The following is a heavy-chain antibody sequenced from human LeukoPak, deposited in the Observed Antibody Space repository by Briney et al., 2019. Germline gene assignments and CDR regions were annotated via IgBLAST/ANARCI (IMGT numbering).Heavy chain of an antibody. CDR3: AKDIDSSSWYYFDY. D-gene: IGHD6-13*01. Sequence: GGSLRLSCAASGFNFHDYAMHWARQTPGKGLEWVSSISWNSGRLGYADSVKGRFTISRDNAKNSLYLEMNSLRAEDTALYFCAKDIDSSSWYYFDYWGQGTLVTVSS. CDR2: ISWNSGRL. J-gene: IGHJ4*02. CDR1: GFNFHDYA. V-gene: IGHV3-9*01.